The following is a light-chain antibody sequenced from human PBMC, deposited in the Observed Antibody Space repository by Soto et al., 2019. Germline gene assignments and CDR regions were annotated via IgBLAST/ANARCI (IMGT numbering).Light chain of an antibody. Sequence: EIVLTQSPGTLSLSPGERATLSCRASQSVSSSYLAWYQHKSGQAPRLLISGASSRATGIPDRFSGSGSGTYFTLTIIRLEAEDFAVYYCQQYGSSPAGTFGQGTKVVIK. CDR3: QQYGSSPAGT. CDR1: QSVSSSY. CDR2: GAS. V-gene: IGKV3-20*01. J-gene: IGKJ1*01.